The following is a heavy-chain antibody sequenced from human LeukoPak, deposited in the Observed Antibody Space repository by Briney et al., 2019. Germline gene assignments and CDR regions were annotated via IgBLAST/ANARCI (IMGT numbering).Heavy chain of an antibody. CDR1: GFTFSSYW. D-gene: IGHD4-17*01. CDR3: AKDMRPYGDYGEVGY. Sequence: GRSLRLSCAASGFTFSSYWMSWVRQAPGKGLEWVSTISGSGGSTYYADSVKGRFTISRDNSKNTLYLQMNSLRADDTAVYYCAKDMRPYGDYGEVGYWGQGTLVTVSS. J-gene: IGHJ4*02. V-gene: IGHV3-23*01. CDR2: ISGSGGST.